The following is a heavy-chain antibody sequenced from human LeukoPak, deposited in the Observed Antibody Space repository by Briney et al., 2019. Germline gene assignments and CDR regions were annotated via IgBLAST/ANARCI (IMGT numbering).Heavy chain of an antibody. J-gene: IGHJ3*02. CDR2: IYHSGST. Sequence: PSETLSLTCAVSGGSISSGGYSWSWIRQPPGKGLEWIGYIYHSGSTYYNPSLKSRVTISVDRSKNQFSLKLSSVTAADTAVYYCARDYGDYGNGAFDIWGQGTMVTVSS. D-gene: IGHD4-17*01. CDR1: GGSISSGGYS. CDR3: ARDYGDYGNGAFDI. V-gene: IGHV4-30-2*01.